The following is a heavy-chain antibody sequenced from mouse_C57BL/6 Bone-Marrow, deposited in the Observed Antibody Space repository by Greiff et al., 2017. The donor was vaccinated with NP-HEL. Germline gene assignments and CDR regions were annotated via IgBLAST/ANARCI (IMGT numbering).Heavy chain of an antibody. Sequence: VQLQQSGPELVKPGASVKIPCKASGYTFTDYNMDWVKQSHGKSLEWIGDINPNNGGTIYNQKFKGKATLTVDKSSSTAYMELRSLTSEDTAVYYCARDYGSRESRNWFAYWGQGTLVTVSA. V-gene: IGHV1-18*01. J-gene: IGHJ3*01. D-gene: IGHD1-1*01. CDR3: ARDYGSRESRNWFAY. CDR2: INPNNGGT. CDR1: GYTFTDYN.